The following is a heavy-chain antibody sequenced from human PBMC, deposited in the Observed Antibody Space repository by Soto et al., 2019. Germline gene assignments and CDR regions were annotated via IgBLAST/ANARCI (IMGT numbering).Heavy chain of an antibody. Sequence: EVQLLESGGGLVQPGGSLRLSCAASGFTFDTYAMNWVRQAPGKGLEWVSAISGSGDFTYYADSVKGRFTISRDNSKNTLYLQMNSLRAEDTAVYYCSKDCNVSGSCFSDSWGQGTLVTVSS. J-gene: IGHJ4*02. CDR3: SKDCNVSGSCFSDS. CDR1: GFTFDTYA. CDR2: ISGSGDFT. V-gene: IGHV3-23*01. D-gene: IGHD2-15*01.